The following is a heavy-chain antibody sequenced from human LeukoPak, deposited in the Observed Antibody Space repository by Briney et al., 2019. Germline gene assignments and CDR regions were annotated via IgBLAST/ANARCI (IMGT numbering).Heavy chain of an antibody. J-gene: IGHJ4*02. CDR1: GFTFSSYA. CDR3: TTRIKDIVVVVAAYSRAPDY. D-gene: IGHD2-15*01. CDR2: ISYDGSNK. V-gene: IGHV3-30*04. Sequence: GGSLRLSCAASGFTFSSYAMHWVRQAPAKGLEWVAVISYDGSNKYYADSVKGRFTISRDNSKNTLYLQMNSLKTEDTAVYYCTTRIKDIVVVVAAYSRAPDYWGQGTLVTVSS.